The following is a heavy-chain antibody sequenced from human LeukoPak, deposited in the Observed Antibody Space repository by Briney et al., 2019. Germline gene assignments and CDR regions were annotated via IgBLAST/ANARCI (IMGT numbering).Heavy chain of an antibody. CDR2: IIPMFGTP. CDR3: ARAGIPGYCTNVTCSNWLDP. CDR1: GDTFTTYA. V-gene: IGHV1-69*06. Sequence: SVKVSCKTSGDTFTTYAIIWVRQAPGQGLEWMGGIIPMFGTPNYAQRLQGRVTITADKSTETAYMELSSLRSEDTAVYYCARAGIPGYCTNVTCSNWLDPWGQGTLVTVSS. D-gene: IGHD2-8*01. J-gene: IGHJ5*02.